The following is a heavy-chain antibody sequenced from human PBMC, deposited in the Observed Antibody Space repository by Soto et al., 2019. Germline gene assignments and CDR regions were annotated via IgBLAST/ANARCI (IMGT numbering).Heavy chain of an antibody. D-gene: IGHD1-1*01. Sequence: PGESLKTSRXGSGYSFTSYWLGWVPQIPGKGLEGMRIIYPGDSDTRYSPSFQGQVTISADKSISTAYLQWSRLKASDTAMYYCARRSRGSLASPYLAPVQDYGMDVWGQGTTVTVSS. J-gene: IGHJ6*02. CDR2: IYPGDSDT. CDR1: GYSFTSYW. V-gene: IGHV5-51*01. CDR3: ARRSRGSLASPYLAPVQDYGMDV.